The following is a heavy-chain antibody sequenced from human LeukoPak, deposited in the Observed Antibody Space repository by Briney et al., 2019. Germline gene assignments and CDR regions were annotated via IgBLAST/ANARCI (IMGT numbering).Heavy chain of an antibody. D-gene: IGHD2-15*01. CDR2: ISSGSTYI. J-gene: IGHJ3*02. CDR3: AREGAAAFDI. CDR1: GFTFSGYN. Sequence: PGGSLRLSCAASGFTFSGYNMNWVRQAPGKGLEWVSSISSGSTYIYYADSVKGRFTISRDTAKNSLYLQMNSLRAEDTAVYYCAREGAAAFDIWGQGTMVTVSS. V-gene: IGHV3-21*01.